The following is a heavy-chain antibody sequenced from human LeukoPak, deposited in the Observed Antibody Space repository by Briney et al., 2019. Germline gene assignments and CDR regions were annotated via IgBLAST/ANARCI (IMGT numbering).Heavy chain of an antibody. V-gene: IGHV4-4*07. CDR2: IYTSGST. CDR1: GGSISSYY. J-gene: IGHJ5*02. CDR3: ARGGLWFGELNNWFDP. D-gene: IGHD3-10*01. Sequence: SETLSLTCTVSGGSISSYYWSWIRQPAGKGLEWIGRIYTSGSTNYNPSLKSRVTMSADTSKNQFSLKLSSVTAADTAVYYCARGGLWFGELNNWFDPWGQGTLVTVSS.